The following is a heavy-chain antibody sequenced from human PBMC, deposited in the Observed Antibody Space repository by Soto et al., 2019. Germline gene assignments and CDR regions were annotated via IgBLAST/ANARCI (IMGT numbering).Heavy chain of an antibody. CDR1: GGSISSGYYY. D-gene: IGHD3-3*02. V-gene: IGHV4-30-4*01. J-gene: IGHJ6*02. CDR2: IYYSGNT. CDR3: ARDRQYSHFWSGYQYEGPYGMDV. Sequence: SETLSLTCSVSGGSISSGYYYWSWIRQPPGKGLEWIGNIYYSGNTYYNPSLKSRVSISVDTSKNQFSLILLSVTAADTGVYYCARDRQYSHFWSGYQYEGPYGMDVWGQRTTVTVSS.